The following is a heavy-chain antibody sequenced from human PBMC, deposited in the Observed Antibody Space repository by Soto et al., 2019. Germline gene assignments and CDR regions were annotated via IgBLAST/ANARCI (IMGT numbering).Heavy chain of an antibody. J-gene: IGHJ1*01. Sequence: QVQLVQSGAEVKKPGSSVKVSCKASGGTFSSYAISWVRQAPGQGLEWMGGIIPIFGTANYAQKFQGRVTITADESTSTXRMXLXALGSEDTAVYYCARDGPRNPDYYDSSDPQAEYFQHWGQGTLVTVSS. CDR3: ARDGPRNPDYYDSSDPQAEYFQH. V-gene: IGHV1-69*12. D-gene: IGHD3-22*01. CDR2: IIPIFGTA. CDR1: GGTFSSYA.